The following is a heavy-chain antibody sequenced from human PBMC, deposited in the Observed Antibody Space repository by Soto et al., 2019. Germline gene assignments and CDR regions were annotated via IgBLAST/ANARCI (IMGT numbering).Heavy chain of an antibody. CDR2: IYYSGST. J-gene: IGHJ4*02. CDR3: ARKGETYYYDSSGPTGFDY. D-gene: IGHD3-22*01. V-gene: IGHV4-30-4*01. CDR1: GGSISSGDYY. Sequence: QVQLQESGPGLVKPSQTLSLTCTVSGGSISSGDYYWSWIRQPPGKGLEWIGYIYYSGSTYYNPSLKSRVNISVDTSKNQFSLKLSSVTAADTAVYYCARKGETYYYDSSGPTGFDYWGQGTLVTVSS.